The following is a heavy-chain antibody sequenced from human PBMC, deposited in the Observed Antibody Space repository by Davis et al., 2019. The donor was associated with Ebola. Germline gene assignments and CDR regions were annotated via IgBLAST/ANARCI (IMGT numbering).Heavy chain of an antibody. CDR1: GGTFSSYA. CDR2: IIPILGIA. CDR3: ARDDNYYQRAFDI. J-gene: IGHJ3*02. D-gene: IGHD3-22*01. Sequence: SVKVSCKASGGTFSSYAISWVRQAPGQGLEWMGRIIPILGIANYAQKFQGRVTITADKSTSTAYMELSSLRSEDTAVYYCARDDNYYQRAFDIWGQGTMVTVSS. V-gene: IGHV1-69*04.